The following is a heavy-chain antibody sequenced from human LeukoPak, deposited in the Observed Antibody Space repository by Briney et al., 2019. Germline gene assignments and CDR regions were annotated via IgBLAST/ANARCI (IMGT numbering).Heavy chain of an antibody. CDR3: AKVFEDIVVVVAAIFDY. CDR2: ISGSGGST. CDR1: GFTFSSYA. Sequence: GGSLRLSCAASGFTFSSYAMSWVRQAPGKGLEWISAISGSGGSTYYADSVKGRFTISRDNSKNTLYLQMNSLRAEDTAVYYCAKVFEDIVVVVAAIFDYWGQGTLVTVSS. D-gene: IGHD2-15*01. V-gene: IGHV3-23*01. J-gene: IGHJ4*02.